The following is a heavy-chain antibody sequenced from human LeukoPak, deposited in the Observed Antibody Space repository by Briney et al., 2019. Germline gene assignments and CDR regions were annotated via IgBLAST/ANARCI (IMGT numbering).Heavy chain of an antibody. CDR2: FDPEDGET. CDR3: ATVKAAAWYGARSYYFDY. CDR1: GYTLTELS. D-gene: IGHD6-13*01. Sequence: ASVKVSCKVSGYTLTELSMHWVRQAPGKGLEWMGRFDPEDGETIYAQKFQGRVTMTEDTSTDTAYMELSSLRSEDTAVYYCATVKAAAWYGARSYYFDYWGQGTLVTVSS. V-gene: IGHV1-24*01. J-gene: IGHJ4*02.